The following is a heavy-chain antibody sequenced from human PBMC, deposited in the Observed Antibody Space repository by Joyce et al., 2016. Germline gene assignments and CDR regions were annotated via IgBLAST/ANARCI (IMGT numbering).Heavy chain of an antibody. CDR3: TRENIGVYGTEGLHY. Sequence: DVQLVESGGGLVQPGGSLRLSCAASGVTFSSYAMHWVRQAPGKGLGWVSYITSSFTIYYADSVKGRFTISRDNAEDSLFLQMNNLRDEDTARYYCTRENIGVYGTEGLHYWGQGALVTVST. J-gene: IGHJ4*02. V-gene: IGHV3-48*02. CDR1: GVTFSSYA. D-gene: IGHD6-19*01. CDR2: ITSSFTI.